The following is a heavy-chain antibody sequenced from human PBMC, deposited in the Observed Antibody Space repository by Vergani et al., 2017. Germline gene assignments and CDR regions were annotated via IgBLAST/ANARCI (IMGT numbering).Heavy chain of an antibody. D-gene: IGHD6-6*01. V-gene: IGHV3-11*01. CDR1: GFTLSDHY. CDR3: VRPARLLDL. CDR2: ISGSGSSL. Sequence: QVRLVESGGGLVKPGGSLRLSCAASGFTLSDHYMGWIRQTPGKGLEWVSYISGSGSSLNYVDSVKGRFTISRDNAQSSLFLQMNNLRAEDAAVYYCVRPARLLDLWGQGTLVTVSS. J-gene: IGHJ5*02.